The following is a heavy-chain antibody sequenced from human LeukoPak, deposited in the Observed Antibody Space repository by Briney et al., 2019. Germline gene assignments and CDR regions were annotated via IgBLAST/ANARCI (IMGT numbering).Heavy chain of an antibody. D-gene: IGHD6-19*01. Sequence: PGGSLRLSWAASGFNFVGLAMRLDRQAPVRGLEWVSLVTGGGTTYYADSVRGRFTISRDNSKNSLYLQMNTLRTEDTAFYYCAKDTGSGWDFDSWGQGTLVTVSS. CDR2: VTGGGTT. CDR1: GFNFVGLA. CDR3: AKDTGSGWDFDS. V-gene: IGHV3-43*02. J-gene: IGHJ4*02.